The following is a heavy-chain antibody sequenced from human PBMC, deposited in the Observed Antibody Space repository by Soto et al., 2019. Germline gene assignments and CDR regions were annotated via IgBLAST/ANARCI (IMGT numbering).Heavy chain of an antibody. CDR3: AHPRGYGVFDAVDI. CDR1: GFIFSTYA. V-gene: IGHV3-23*01. Sequence: GGSLRLSCAASGFIFSTYAMNWGRQAPGKGLEWVSAINANGGTTYYAESVRGRFTISRDNSINTLYLQMSRLRTEDTAVYYCAHPRGYGVFDAVDIWGQGTMVTVSS. J-gene: IGHJ3*02. CDR2: INANGGTT. D-gene: IGHD4-17*01.